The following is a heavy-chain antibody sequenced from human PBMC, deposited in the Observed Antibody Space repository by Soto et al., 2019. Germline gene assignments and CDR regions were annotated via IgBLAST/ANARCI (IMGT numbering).Heavy chain of an antibody. CDR1: GFTFSSYA. Sequence: PGGSLRLSCAASGFTFSSYAMSWVRQAPGKGLDWVSAISGSGGSTYYADSVKGRFTISRDNSKNTLYLQMNSLRAEDTAVYYCAKDIVLMVYAIPGGDWFDPWGQGTLVTVSS. J-gene: IGHJ5*02. V-gene: IGHV3-23*01. CDR2: ISGSGGST. CDR3: AKDIVLMVYAIPGGDWFDP. D-gene: IGHD2-8*01.